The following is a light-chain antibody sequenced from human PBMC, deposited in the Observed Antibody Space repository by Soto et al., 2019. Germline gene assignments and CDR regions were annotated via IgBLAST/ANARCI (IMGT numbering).Light chain of an antibody. V-gene: IGKV1-33*01. CDR3: QQYEDLPLT. J-gene: IGKJ4*01. CDR2: DAS. Sequence: DIQMTQSPSSLSASVGDRVTITCQASQDISNYLNWYQQKPGKDPQLLIYDASNLETGVTSRFSGSRSGTDFTFTITSLQPEDIATYFCQQYEDLPLTFGGGTKVENK. CDR1: QDISNY.